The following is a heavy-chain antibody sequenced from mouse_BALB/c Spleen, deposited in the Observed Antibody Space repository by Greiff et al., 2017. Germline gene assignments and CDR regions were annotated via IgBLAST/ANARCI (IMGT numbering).Heavy chain of an antibody. D-gene: IGHD2-12*01. V-gene: IGHV7-3*02. CDR3: ARVRRPSYYAMDY. CDR1: GFTFTDYY. J-gene: IGHJ4*01. Sequence: DVKLQESGGGLVQPGGSLRLSCATSGFTFTDYYMSWVRQPPGKALEWLGFIRNKANGYTTEYSASVKGRFTISRDNSQSILYLQMNTLRAEDSATYYCARVRRPSYYAMDYWGQGTSVTVSS. CDR2: IRNKANGYTT.